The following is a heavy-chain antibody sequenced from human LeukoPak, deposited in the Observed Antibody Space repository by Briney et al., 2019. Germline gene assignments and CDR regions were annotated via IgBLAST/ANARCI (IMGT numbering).Heavy chain of an antibody. V-gene: IGHV1-46*01. CDR1: GYTYTSYY. CDR2: INPSGGST. Sequence: ASVKVSCKASGYTYTSYYMHWVRQAPGQGLEWMGIINPSGGSTSYAQKFQGRVTMTRDTSTSTVYMELSSLRSEDTAVYYCARAPDYYDSSGYYYVSGFDPWGQGTLVTVSS. D-gene: IGHD3-22*01. CDR3: ARAPDYYDSSGYYYVSGFDP. J-gene: IGHJ5*02.